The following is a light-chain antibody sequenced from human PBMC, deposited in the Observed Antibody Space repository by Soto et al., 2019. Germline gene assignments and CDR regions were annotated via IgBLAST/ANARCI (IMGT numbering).Light chain of an antibody. J-gene: IGKJ3*01. V-gene: IGKV1-39*01. Sequence: DIQMTQSPSSLSASVGDRVTITCRASQSISSYLNWYQQKPGKAPQLLIYAASSLQSGVPSRFSGSGSGTDFTLTISSLQPEDFATYYCQQSDSTPGVTFGPGTKVDIK. CDR3: QQSDSTPGVT. CDR1: QSISSY. CDR2: AAS.